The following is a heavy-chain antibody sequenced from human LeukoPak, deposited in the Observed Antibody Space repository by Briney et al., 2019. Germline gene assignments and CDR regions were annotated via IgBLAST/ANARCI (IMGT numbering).Heavy chain of an antibody. V-gene: IGHV3-23*01. CDR1: GFTFSSYA. CDR3: AKDQERWEQTSLDAFDI. Sequence: GGSLRLSCAASGFTFSSYAMSWVRQAPGKGLGWVSAISGSGGSTYYADSVKGRFTISRDNSKNTLYLQMNSLRAEDTAVYYCAKDQERWEQTSLDAFDIWGQGTMVTVSS. J-gene: IGHJ3*02. CDR2: ISGSGGST. D-gene: IGHD1-26*01.